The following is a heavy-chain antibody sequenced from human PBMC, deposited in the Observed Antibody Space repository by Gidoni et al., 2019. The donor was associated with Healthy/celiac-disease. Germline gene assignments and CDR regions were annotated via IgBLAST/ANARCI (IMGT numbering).Heavy chain of an antibody. J-gene: IGHJ4*02. Sequence: EVQLVEAGGGMVQPGGSLRISCAASGFTFSSYWMSWVRQATGKGLEWVANIKQDGSEKYYVDSVKGRFTISRDNAKNSLYLQMNSLRAEDTAVYYCASDGAVVPAANYFDYWGQGTLVTVSS. CDR1: GFTFSSYW. V-gene: IGHV3-7*05. CDR3: ASDGAVVPAANYFDY. D-gene: IGHD2-2*01. CDR2: IKQDGSEK.